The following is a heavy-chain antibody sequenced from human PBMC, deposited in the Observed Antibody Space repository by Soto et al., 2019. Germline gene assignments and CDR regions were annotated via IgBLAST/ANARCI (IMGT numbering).Heavy chain of an antibody. D-gene: IGHD5-18*01. CDR2: IIPIFGTA. J-gene: IGHJ5*02. V-gene: IGHV1-69*01. Sequence: QVQLVQSGAEVKKPGSSVKVSCKASGGTFSSYAISWVRQAPGQGLEWMGGIIPIFGTANYAQKFQGRVTITADESTSTPYMELSSLRSEDTAVYYCARSYVDTAMGNWRFDPWGQGTLVTVSS. CDR3: ARSYVDTAMGNWRFDP. CDR1: GGTFSSYA.